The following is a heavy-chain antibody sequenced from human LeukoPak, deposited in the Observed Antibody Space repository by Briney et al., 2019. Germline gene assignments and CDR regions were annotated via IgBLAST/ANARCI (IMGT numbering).Heavy chain of an antibody. V-gene: IGHV3-48*03. D-gene: IGHD1-14*01. J-gene: IGHJ4*02. Sequence: GGSLRLSCAASGFTFTSHEMNWVRQAPGKGLEWVAYIGGSGSPIYYANSVKGRFTISRDNDRTSIYLQMKSLRADDTAVYYCARAGVDRLRYWGQGTLVTVSS. CDR1: GFTFTSHE. CDR3: ARAGVDRLRY. CDR2: IGGSGSPI.